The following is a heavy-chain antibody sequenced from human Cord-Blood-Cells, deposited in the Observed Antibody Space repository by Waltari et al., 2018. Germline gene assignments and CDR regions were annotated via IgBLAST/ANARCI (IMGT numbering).Heavy chain of an antibody. D-gene: IGHD6-13*01. CDR1: GYTLTELS. Sequence: QVQPVQSGAEVKKPGASVKVSCKVSGYTLTELSIHWVRQAPRKGLEWMGGFDPEDGETIYAQKFQGRVTMTEDTSTDTAYMELSSLRSEDTAVYYCATGQSLGIAAAGEYFQHWGQGTLVTVSS. J-gene: IGHJ1*01. CDR2: FDPEDGET. V-gene: IGHV1-24*01. CDR3: ATGQSLGIAAAGEYFQH.